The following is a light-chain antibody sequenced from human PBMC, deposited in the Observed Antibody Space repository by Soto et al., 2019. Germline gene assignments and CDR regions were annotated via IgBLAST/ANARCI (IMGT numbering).Light chain of an antibody. J-gene: IGLJ1*01. Sequence: QSVLAQPSSVSGSPGQSITISCTGTSTDVGGYNYVSWYQHHSGKAPKLLIYEVTNRPSGISDRFSGSKSVNTASLTISGLQAEDESDYYCGSYSSNDTNFVLGNGTKVTVL. CDR3: GSYSSNDTNFV. V-gene: IGLV2-14*01. CDR1: STDVGGYNY. CDR2: EVT.